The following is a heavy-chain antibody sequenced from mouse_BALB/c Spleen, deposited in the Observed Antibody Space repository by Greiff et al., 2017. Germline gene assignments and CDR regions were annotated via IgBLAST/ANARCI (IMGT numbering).Heavy chain of an antibody. CDR3: ARGTGTGEYYFDY. D-gene: IGHD4-1*01. CDR1: GFTFSSYA. V-gene: IGHV5-9-3*01. J-gene: IGHJ2*01. CDR2: ISSGGSYT. Sequence: EVQLVESGGGLVKPGGSLKLSCAASGFTFSSYAMSWVRQTPEKRLEWVATISSGGSYTYYPDSVKGRFTISRDNAKNTLYLQMSSLRSEDTAMYYCARGTGTGEYYFDYWGQGTTLTVSS.